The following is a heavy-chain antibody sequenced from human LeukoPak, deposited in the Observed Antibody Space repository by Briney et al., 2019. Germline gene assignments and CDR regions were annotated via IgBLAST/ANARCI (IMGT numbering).Heavy chain of an antibody. Sequence: GGSLRLSCAASGFTLSSYAMHWVRQAPGKGLEYVSAISSKGGSTYYANSVKGRFTISRDNSKNTLYLQMGSLRAEDMAVYYCARNRYSGYDYWGQGTLVTVSS. CDR2: ISSKGGST. D-gene: IGHD5-12*01. CDR1: GFTLSSYA. J-gene: IGHJ4*02. V-gene: IGHV3-64*01. CDR3: ARNRYSGYDY.